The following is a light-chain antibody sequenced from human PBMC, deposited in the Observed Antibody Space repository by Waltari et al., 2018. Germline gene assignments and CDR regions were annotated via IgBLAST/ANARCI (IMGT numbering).Light chain of an antibody. CDR3: STWDDSLSAWV. CDR2: RDN. Sequence: QSVLIQPPSASGTPGQRVTISCSGSSSNIGSNYLCWYQQLPGAAPKLLLFRDNQRPSGVPDRCSASKFGTSASLAISGLRSEDEADYVCSTWDDSLSAWVFGGGTKLTVL. V-gene: IGLV1-47*01. CDR1: SSNIGSNY. J-gene: IGLJ3*02.